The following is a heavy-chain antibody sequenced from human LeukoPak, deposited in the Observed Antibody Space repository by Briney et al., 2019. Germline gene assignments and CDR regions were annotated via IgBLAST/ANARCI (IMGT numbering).Heavy chain of an antibody. Sequence: VSVKVSCKASGYTFTGYYMHWVRQAPGQGLEWMGWINPNSGGTNYAQKFQGRVTMTRDTSISTAYMELSRLRSDDTAVYYCARGSLMVRGDHNWFDPWGQGTLVTVSS. D-gene: IGHD3-10*01. V-gene: IGHV1-2*02. CDR1: GYTFTGYY. J-gene: IGHJ5*02. CDR3: ARGSLMVRGDHNWFDP. CDR2: INPNSGGT.